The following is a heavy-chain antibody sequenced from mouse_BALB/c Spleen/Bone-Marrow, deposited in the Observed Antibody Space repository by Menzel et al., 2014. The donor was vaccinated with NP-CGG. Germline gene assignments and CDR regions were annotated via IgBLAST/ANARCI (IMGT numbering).Heavy chain of an antibody. D-gene: IGHD2-3*01. CDR1: GFDFSGSW. V-gene: IGHV4-1*02. CDR3: ARLGYYGGFAY. CDR2: INPDSGTI. J-gene: IGHJ3*01. Sequence: EVQRVESGGGLVQPGGSLKLSCAASGFDFSGSWMGWVRQAPGKGLEWIGEINPDSGTINYTPSLKDRFIISRDNAKNTLYLQMSKVRSEDTALYYCARLGYYGGFAYWGQGTLVTVSA.